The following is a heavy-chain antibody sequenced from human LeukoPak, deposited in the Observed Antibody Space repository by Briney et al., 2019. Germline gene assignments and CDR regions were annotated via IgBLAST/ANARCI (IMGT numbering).Heavy chain of an antibody. CDR1: GFTFSSCS. CDR3: ARSATMVRGHWFDP. V-gene: IGHV3-21*01. CDR2: ISSSSSYI. J-gene: IGHJ5*02. Sequence: GGSLRLSCAASGFTFSSCSMNWVRQAPGKGLEWVSSISSSSSYIYYADSVKGRFTISRDNAKNSLYLQMNSLRAEDTAVYYCARSATMVRGHWFDPWGQGTLVTVSS. D-gene: IGHD3-10*01.